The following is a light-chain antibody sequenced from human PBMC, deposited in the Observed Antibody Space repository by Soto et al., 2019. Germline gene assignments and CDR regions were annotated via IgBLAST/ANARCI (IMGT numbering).Light chain of an antibody. J-gene: IGKJ1*01. CDR1: QSVDIN. CDR2: GAS. CDR3: QQYRGWPRT. V-gene: IGKV3-15*01. Sequence: EIVLTQSPATLSVAPRARVTLSCRASQSVDINVAWYQQKPRQAPRLLIYGASTRATDMSGTFSGGGSGTEFTLTINNLRPEDFAVYYCQQYRGWPRTFGQGTKVDIK.